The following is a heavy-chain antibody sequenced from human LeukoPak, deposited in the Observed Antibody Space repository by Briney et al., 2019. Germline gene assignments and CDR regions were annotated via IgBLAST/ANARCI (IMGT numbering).Heavy chain of an antibody. D-gene: IGHD3-22*01. CDR1: GFTVSSNY. V-gene: IGHV3-48*01. CDR2: ISSSSSTI. J-gene: IGHJ3*02. Sequence: PGGSLRLSCAASGFTVSSNYMSWVRQAPGKGLEWVSYISSSSSTIYYADSVKGRFTISRDNAKNSLYLQMNSLRAEDTAVYYCAREGSSGYLDYDVFDIWGQGTMVTVSS. CDR3: AREGSSGYLDYDVFDI.